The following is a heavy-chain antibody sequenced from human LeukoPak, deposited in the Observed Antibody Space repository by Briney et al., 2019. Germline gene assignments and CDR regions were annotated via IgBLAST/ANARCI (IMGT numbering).Heavy chain of an antibody. J-gene: IGHJ5*02. CDR2: INPNSGGT. D-gene: IGHD1-14*01. CDR3: ARGGNNQSKYRNWFDP. CDR1: GYTFTGYY. Sequence: GASVKVSCKASGYTFTGYYMHWVRQAPGQGLEWMEWINPNSGGTNYAQKFQGRVTMTRDTSISTAYMELSRLRSDDTAVYYCARGGNNQSKYRNWFDPWGQGTLSPSPQ. V-gene: IGHV1-2*02.